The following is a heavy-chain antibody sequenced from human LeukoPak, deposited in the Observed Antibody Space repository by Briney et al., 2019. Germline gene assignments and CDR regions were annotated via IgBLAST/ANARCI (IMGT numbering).Heavy chain of an antibody. CDR2: ISWNSGSI. CDR3: AKDSSSWYGDAFDI. D-gene: IGHD6-13*01. Sequence: GGSLRLSCAASGFTFDDYAMHWVRQAPGKGLEWVSGISWNSGSIGYADSVKGRFTISRDNAKNSLYLQMNSLRAEGTALYYCAKDSSSWYGDAFDIWGQGTMVTVSS. CDR1: GFTFDDYA. J-gene: IGHJ3*02. V-gene: IGHV3-9*01.